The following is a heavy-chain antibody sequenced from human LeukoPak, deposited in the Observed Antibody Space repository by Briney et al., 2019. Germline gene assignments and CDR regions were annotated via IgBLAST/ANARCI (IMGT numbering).Heavy chain of an antibody. J-gene: IGHJ1*01. D-gene: IGHD3-22*01. CDR2: IYYSGST. CDR3: ARPGGYYYDSSGYPTRSSQYFQH. V-gene: IGHV4-39*01. Sequence: NPSETLSLTCTVSGGSISSSSYYWGWIRQPPGKGLEWIGSIYYSGSTYYNPSLKSRVTISVDTSKNQFSLKLSSVTAADTAVYYCARPGGYYYDSSGYPTRSSQYFQHWGQGTLVTVSS. CDR1: GGSISSSSYY.